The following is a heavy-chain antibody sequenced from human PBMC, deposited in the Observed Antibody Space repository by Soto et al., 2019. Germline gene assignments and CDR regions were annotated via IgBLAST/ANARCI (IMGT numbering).Heavy chain of an antibody. Sequence: QVQLQESGPGLVKPSGTLSLTCAVSGGSISSSNWWSWVRQPPGKGLEWIGEIYHSGSTNYNPSLKRRVTIPVDKSKNQCSLKLSSVTAADTAVYYCARIAPDDYGDYVLDYWGQGTLVTVSS. CDR3: ARIAPDDYGDYVLDY. D-gene: IGHD4-17*01. V-gene: IGHV4-4*02. CDR1: GGSISSSNW. CDR2: IYHSGST. J-gene: IGHJ4*02.